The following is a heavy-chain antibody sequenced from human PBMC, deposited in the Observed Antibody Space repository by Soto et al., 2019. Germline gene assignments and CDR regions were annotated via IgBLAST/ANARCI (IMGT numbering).Heavy chain of an antibody. CDR3: ARWAGGDYYYYYYGMDV. V-gene: IGHV3-33*01. CDR2: IWYDGSNK. Sequence: GGSLRLSCAAPGFTFSSYGMHWVRQAPGKGLEWVAVIWYDGSNKYYADSVKGRFTISRDNSKNTLYLQMNSLRAEDTAVYYCARWAGGDYYYYYYGMDVWGQGTTVTVSS. J-gene: IGHJ6*02. CDR1: GFTFSSYG. D-gene: IGHD4-17*01.